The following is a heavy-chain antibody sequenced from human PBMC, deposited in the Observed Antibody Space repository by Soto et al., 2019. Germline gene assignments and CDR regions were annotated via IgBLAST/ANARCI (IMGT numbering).Heavy chain of an antibody. CDR2: LSGSGGST. V-gene: IGHV3-23*01. Sequence: EVQLLEAGGGLVQPGGSQRLSCAASGFTFSSYAMTWVRQAPGKGLECVSTLSGSGGSTYYAASVKGRFTISRDNSKDTLYLEMNSLRGEDTAVYFCAKQQGPGTPYYYAMDVWGQGTAVTVSS. CDR1: GFTFSSYA. J-gene: IGHJ6*02. D-gene: IGHD1-1*01. CDR3: AKQQGPGTPYYYAMDV.